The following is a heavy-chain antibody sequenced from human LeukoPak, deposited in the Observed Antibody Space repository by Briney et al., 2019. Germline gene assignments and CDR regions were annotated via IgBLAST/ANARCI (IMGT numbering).Heavy chain of an antibody. CDR1: GGSISSSDYY. D-gene: IGHD4-23*01. J-gene: IGHJ5*02. Sequence: KPSETLSLTCTVSGGSISSSDYYWGWVRQPPGKGLEWIGSFYHSGSTYYNSSLKSRLTMSVDPSKNQFSLKLTAVTAADTAVYYCARLGAVLTSVNWFDPWGQGTLVTVSS. CDR2: FYHSGST. CDR3: ARLGAVLTSVNWFDP. V-gene: IGHV4-39*07.